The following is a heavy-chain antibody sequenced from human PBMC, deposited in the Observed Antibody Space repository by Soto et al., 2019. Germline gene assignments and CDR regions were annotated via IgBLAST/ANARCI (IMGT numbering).Heavy chain of an antibody. CDR2: ISAYNGNT. J-gene: IGHJ2*01. V-gene: IGHV1-18*01. Sequence: QVQLVQSGAEVKKPGASVKVSCKASGYTFTSYGISWVRQAPGQGLEWMGWISAYNGNTNYAQKLQGRVTMTTDTSTSTAYMELRSLRSDDTAVYYCARDRGLYYYGSGTLYDWYFDLWGRGTLVTVSS. CDR3: ARDRGLYYYGSGTLYDWYFDL. D-gene: IGHD3-10*01. CDR1: GYTFTSYG.